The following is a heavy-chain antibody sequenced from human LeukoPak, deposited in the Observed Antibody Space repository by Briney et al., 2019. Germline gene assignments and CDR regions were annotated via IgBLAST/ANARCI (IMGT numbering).Heavy chain of an antibody. Sequence: SGGSLRLSCAASGFTFSSYSMNWVRQAPGKGLEWVSSISSSSSYIYYADSVKGRFTISRDNAKNSLYLQMNSLRAEDTAVYYRARENSGYDVFDYWGQGTLVTVSS. D-gene: IGHD5-12*01. CDR3: ARENSGYDVFDY. V-gene: IGHV3-21*03. CDR2: ISSSSSYI. J-gene: IGHJ4*02. CDR1: GFTFSSYS.